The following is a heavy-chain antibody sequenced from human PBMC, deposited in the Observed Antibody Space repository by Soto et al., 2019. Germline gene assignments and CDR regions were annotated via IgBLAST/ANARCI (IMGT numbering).Heavy chain of an antibody. Sequence: ASVKVSCKASGCTFTSYGISWVRQAPGQGLEWMGWISAYNGNTNYAQKLQGRVTMTTDTSTSTAYMELRSLRSDDTAVYYCARGSSGDYDILTGYWPDYYYGMDVWGQGTTVTVSS. CDR2: ISAYNGNT. D-gene: IGHD3-9*01. V-gene: IGHV1-18*01. J-gene: IGHJ6*02. CDR1: GCTFTSYG. CDR3: ARGSSGDYDILTGYWPDYYYGMDV.